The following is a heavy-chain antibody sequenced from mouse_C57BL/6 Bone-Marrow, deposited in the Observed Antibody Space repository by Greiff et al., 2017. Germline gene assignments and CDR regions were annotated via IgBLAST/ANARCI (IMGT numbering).Heavy chain of an antibody. V-gene: IGHV5-17*01. Sequence: EVQGVESGGGLVKPGGSLKLSCAASGFTFSDYGMHWVRQAPEKGLEWVAYISSGSSTIYYADPVKGRFTISSDNAKNTLFLQMTSLRSEDTAMYYCARPGSSPYFDYWGQGTTLTVSS. CDR2: ISSGSSTI. CDR1: GFTFSDYG. D-gene: IGHD1-1*01. J-gene: IGHJ2*01. CDR3: ARPGSSPYFDY.